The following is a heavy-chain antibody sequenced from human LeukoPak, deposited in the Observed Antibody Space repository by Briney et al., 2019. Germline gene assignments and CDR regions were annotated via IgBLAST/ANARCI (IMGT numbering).Heavy chain of an antibody. J-gene: IGHJ6*03. CDR1: GGSIRSGTYY. CDR3: ARVTVGSRGSNAYYYYYMDV. D-gene: IGHD2-15*01. Sequence: SETLSLTCTVSGGSIRSGTYYWTWIRQAAGKGLEWVGRIYLSGSTTYNPSLKGRVTISADTSKNQFSLKLNSVTAADTAVYYCARVTVGSRGSNAYYYYYMDVWGKGTTVTISS. V-gene: IGHV4-61*02. CDR2: IYLSGST.